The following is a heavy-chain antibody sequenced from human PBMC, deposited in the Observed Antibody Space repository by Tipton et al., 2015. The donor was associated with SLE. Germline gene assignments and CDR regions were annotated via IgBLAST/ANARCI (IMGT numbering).Heavy chain of an antibody. V-gene: IGHV4-59*11. Sequence: TLSLTCSVSNGSLSSHHWTLIRQPPGKGLEWIGYVSYSGYTNYNPSLKSRVTMSVDTSKRQFSLKLISVTAADTAVYYCAREFLNPVTTVHYYFDLWGRGTLVTVSS. CDR3: AREFLNPVTTVHYYFDL. CDR1: NGSLSSHH. D-gene: IGHD4-11*01. J-gene: IGHJ2*01. CDR2: VSYSGYT.